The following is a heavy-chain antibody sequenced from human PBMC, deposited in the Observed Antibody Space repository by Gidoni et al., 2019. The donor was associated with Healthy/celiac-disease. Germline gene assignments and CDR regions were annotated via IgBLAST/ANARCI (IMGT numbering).Heavy chain of an antibody. CDR3: AKDQGAYYYGSGSYEY. Sequence: EVQLVESGGGLVQPGRSLRLHCAASGFTFDDYAMHWVRQAPGKGLEWVSGISWNSGSTGYADSVKGRFSISRDNAKNSLYLEMNSLRVEDTALFYCAKDQGAYYYGSGSYEYWGQGILVTVSS. J-gene: IGHJ4*02. CDR2: ISWNSGST. V-gene: IGHV3-9*01. CDR1: GFTFDDYA. D-gene: IGHD3-10*01.